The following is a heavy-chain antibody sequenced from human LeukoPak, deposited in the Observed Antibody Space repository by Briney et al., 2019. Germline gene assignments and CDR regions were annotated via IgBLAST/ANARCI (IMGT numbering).Heavy chain of an antibody. V-gene: IGHV4-59*01. CDR1: GGSISSYY. CDR3: ARGSLSRGYYNWFDP. D-gene: IGHD3-22*01. CDR2: IYYSGST. Sequence: PSETLSLTCTVSGGSISSYYWSWIRQPPGKGLEWIGYIYYSGSTNYNPSLKSRVTISVDTSKNQFSLKLSSVTAADTAVYYCARGSLSRGYYNWFDPWGQGTLVTVSS. J-gene: IGHJ5*02.